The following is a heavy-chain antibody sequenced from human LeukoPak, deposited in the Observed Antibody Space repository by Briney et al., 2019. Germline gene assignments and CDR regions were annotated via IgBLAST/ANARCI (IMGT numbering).Heavy chain of an antibody. CDR1: GYTFTSYD. Sequence: ASVKVSCKASGYTFTSYDINWVRQATGQGLEWMGWMNPNSGNTGYAQKFQGRVTITRNTSISTAHMELSSLRSEDTAVYYCARGLRRSSGWYNHPGYWGQGTLVTVSS. D-gene: IGHD6-19*01. CDR2: MNPNSGNT. J-gene: IGHJ4*02. CDR3: ARGLRRSSGWYNHPGY. V-gene: IGHV1-8*03.